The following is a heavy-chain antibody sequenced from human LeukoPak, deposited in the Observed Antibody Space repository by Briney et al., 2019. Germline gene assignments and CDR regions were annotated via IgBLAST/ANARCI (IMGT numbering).Heavy chain of an antibody. J-gene: IGHJ5*02. CDR1: GGSISSYY. CDR2: IYYSGST. D-gene: IGHD3-9*01. CDR3: ARDQNDILTGYYNWFDP. Sequence: SETLPLTCTVSGGSISSYYWSWIRQPPGKGLEWIGYIYYSGSTNYNPSLKSRVTISVDTSKNQFSLKLSSVTAADTAVYYCARDQNDILTGYYNWFDPWGQGTLVTASS. V-gene: IGHV4-59*01.